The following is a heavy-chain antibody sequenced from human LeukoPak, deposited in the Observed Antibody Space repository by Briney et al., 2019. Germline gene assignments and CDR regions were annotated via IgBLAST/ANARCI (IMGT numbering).Heavy chain of an antibody. J-gene: IGHJ4*02. Sequence: GGSLRLSCAASGFTFISYSMNWVRQAPGKGLEWVSSLSFVTTYIYYAESVKGRFTISRDNAKNSLYLQMNSLRAEDTAVYYCARAADHRGGFDYWGPGTLVTVSS. CDR2: LSFVTTYI. CDR1: GFTFISYS. V-gene: IGHV3-21*01. D-gene: IGHD3-16*01. CDR3: ARAADHRGGFDY.